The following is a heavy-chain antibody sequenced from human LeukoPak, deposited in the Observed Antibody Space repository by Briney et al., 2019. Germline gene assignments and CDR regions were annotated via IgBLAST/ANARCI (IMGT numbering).Heavy chain of an antibody. Sequence: PSETLSLTCTVSGGSISTSNYYWGWIRQPPGKGLEWIGRIYTSGSTNYNPSLKSRVTISVDTSKNQFSLKLSSVTAADTAVYYCARGAVAYYYFDNWGQGTLVTVSS. V-gene: IGHV4-61*05. CDR1: GGSISTSNYY. CDR3: ARGAVAYYYFDN. D-gene: IGHD6-19*01. CDR2: IYTSGST. J-gene: IGHJ4*02.